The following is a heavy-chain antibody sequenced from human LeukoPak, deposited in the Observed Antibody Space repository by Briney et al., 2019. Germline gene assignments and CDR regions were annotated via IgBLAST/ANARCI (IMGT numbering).Heavy chain of an antibody. CDR3: AREKDDHGDPGPLDA. CDR1: GFMYSKSC. D-gene: IGHD4-17*01. CDR2: ISNVGSTT. V-gene: IGHV3-74*01. Sequence: PGGSLRLSCAASGFMYSKSCMQGARDFPEEGLVRGSRISNVGSTTNYADSLRGQSPLSRDNAANTLFLQMPSLRAEDTAVYYCAREKDDHGDPGPLDAWGQGDLVTVSS. J-gene: IGHJ5*02.